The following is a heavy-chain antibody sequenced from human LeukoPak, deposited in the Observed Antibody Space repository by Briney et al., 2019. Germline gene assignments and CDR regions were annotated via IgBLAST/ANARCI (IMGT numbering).Heavy chain of an antibody. Sequence: PEGSLRLSCAASGFTFSSYSMNWVRQAPGKGLEWVSSISSSSSYIYYADSVKGRFTISRDNAKNSLYLQMNSLRAEDTAVYYCARDLYCSGGSCWDYYGMDVWGQGTTVTVSS. CDR3: ARDLYCSGGSCWDYYGMDV. D-gene: IGHD2-15*01. J-gene: IGHJ6*02. CDR2: ISSSSSYI. CDR1: GFTFSSYS. V-gene: IGHV3-21*01.